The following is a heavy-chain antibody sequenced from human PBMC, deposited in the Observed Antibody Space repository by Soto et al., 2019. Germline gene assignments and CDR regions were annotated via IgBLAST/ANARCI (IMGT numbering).Heavy chain of an antibody. CDR1: GGSFSGYY. J-gene: IGHJ4*02. CDR2: IYYSGST. Sequence: SETLSLTCAVYGGSFSGYYWSWIRQPPGKGLEWIGYIYYSGSTYYNPSLKSRVTISVDTSKNQFSLKLSSVTAADTAVYYCAGFDYYDSSGYVDYWGQGTLVTVSS. CDR3: AGFDYYDSSGYVDY. D-gene: IGHD3-22*01. V-gene: IGHV4-30-4*08.